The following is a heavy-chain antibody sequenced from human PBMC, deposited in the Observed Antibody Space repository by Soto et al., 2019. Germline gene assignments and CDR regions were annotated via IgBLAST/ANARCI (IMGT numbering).Heavy chain of an antibody. V-gene: IGHV1-18*01. Sequence: QVQLVQSGAEVKKPGASVKVSCKASGYTFTSYGISWVRHAPGQGLEWMGWISAYNGNTNYAQKLQGRVTMTTDTSTSTAYMELRSLRSDDTAVYYCARGVAGYYDILTGPYNWFDPWGQGTLVTVSS. CDR2: ISAYNGNT. CDR3: ARGVAGYYDILTGPYNWFDP. CDR1: GYTFTSYG. D-gene: IGHD3-9*01. J-gene: IGHJ5*02.